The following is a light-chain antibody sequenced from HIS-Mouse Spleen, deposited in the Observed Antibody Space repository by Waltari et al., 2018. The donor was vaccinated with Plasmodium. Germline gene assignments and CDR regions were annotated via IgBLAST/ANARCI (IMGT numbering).Light chain of an antibody. CDR2: KDS. V-gene: IGLV3-27*01. Sequence: SYELTQPSSVSVSPGQTARITCSGDVLAKKYARWFQQKPGQAPVLVIYKDSERQSGIPDGLPGTRSGTTVTLNISGAQVEDEADYDGYSAADNNLVFGGGTKLTVL. CDR1: VLAKKY. CDR3: YSAADNNLV. J-gene: IGLJ3*02.